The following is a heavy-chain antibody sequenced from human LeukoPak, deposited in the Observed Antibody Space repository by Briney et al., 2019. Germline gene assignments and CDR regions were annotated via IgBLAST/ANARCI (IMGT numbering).Heavy chain of an antibody. CDR1: GGSISSGSYY. V-gene: IGHV4-61*02. CDR3: ARDRAAAGTTNGNYYYYMDV. CDR2: IYTSGST. J-gene: IGHJ6*03. Sequence: SETLSLTCTVSGGSISSGSYYWSWIRQPAGKGLEWIGRIYTSGSTNYNPSLKSRVTISVDTSKNQFSLKLSSVTAADTAVYYCARDRAAAGTTNGNYYYYMDVWGKGTTVTISS. D-gene: IGHD6-13*01.